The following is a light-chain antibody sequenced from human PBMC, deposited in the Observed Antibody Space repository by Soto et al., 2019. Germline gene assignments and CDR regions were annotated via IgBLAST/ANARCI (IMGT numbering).Light chain of an antibody. CDR3: CSYAGGYTHAV. Sequence: HSVLTQPRSVSGPPGQSVSISCSGTSSDVGTYNYVSWYQQHPGKAPKLMIYDVSKRPSGVPDRFSGSKSGNTASLTISGLQAEDEADYYCCSYAGGYTHAVFGGGTKLTVL. CDR2: DVS. J-gene: IGLJ2*01. V-gene: IGLV2-11*01. CDR1: SSDVGTYNY.